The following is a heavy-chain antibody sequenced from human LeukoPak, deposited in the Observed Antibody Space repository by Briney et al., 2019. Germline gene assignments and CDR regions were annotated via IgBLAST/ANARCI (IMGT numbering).Heavy chain of an antibody. CDR3: ARGFDWLLSSYFDY. J-gene: IGHJ4*02. V-gene: IGHV4-61*01. CDR2: ISYSGST. D-gene: IGHD3-9*01. CDR1: GGSASSGSYY. Sequence: SETLPLTCTVSGGSASSGSYYWSWIRQPPGKGLEWIGYISYSGSTNYNPSLKSRVTISVDTSKNQFSLKLSSVTAADTAVYYCARGFDWLLSSYFDYWGQGTLVAVSS.